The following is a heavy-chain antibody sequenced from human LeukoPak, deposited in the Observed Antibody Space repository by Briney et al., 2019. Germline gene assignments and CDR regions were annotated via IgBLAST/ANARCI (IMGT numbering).Heavy chain of an antibody. Sequence: PSEILSLTCTVSGGSISSSRYYWGWIRQPPGKGLEWIGSIYYSGSTYYNPSLKSRVTISVDTSKNQFSLKLSSVTAADTAVYYCASLASQWLFDYWGQGTLVTVSS. V-gene: IGHV4-39*01. CDR1: GGSISSSRYY. D-gene: IGHD6-19*01. CDR2: IYYSGST. J-gene: IGHJ4*02. CDR3: ASLASQWLFDY.